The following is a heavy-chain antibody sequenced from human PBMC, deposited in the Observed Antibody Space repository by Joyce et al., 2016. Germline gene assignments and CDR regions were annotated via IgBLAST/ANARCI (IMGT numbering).Heavy chain of an antibody. J-gene: IGHJ4*02. V-gene: IGHV1-69*02. Sequence: QVQLVQSGAEVKKPGYSVKVSCKAAGGAFSSYTISWVRQAPGQGLGWMGRIVPILGRANYAQKFQGRVTITADKSTSTVHMEVSRLRSEDTAVYYCASRYGDNRPSDYWGQGTLVTVSS. CDR3: ASRYGDNRPSDY. CDR2: IVPILGRA. CDR1: GGAFSSYT. D-gene: IGHD4-23*01.